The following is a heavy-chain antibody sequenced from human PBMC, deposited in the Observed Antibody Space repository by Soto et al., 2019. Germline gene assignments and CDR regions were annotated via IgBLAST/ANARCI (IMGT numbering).Heavy chain of an antibody. V-gene: IGHV3-7*01. D-gene: IGHD6-13*01. CDR2: INQDGSEK. CDR1: GFTLNSFW. CDR3: ARRWSGMDV. Sequence: EVQLVESGGGLVKPGGSLRLSCAASGFTLNSFWMTWVRQAPGKGLEWVANINQDGSEKNYVESVKGRFTISRDNAKNSLYPQMNSLRAVDTAVSYCARRWSGMDVWGHGTTVTVSS. J-gene: IGHJ6*02.